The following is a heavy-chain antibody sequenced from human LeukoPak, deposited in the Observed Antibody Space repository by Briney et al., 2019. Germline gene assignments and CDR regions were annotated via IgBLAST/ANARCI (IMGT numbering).Heavy chain of an antibody. CDR2: ISSSGSTI. CDR3: AELGITMIGGV. V-gene: IGHV3-48*04. J-gene: IGHJ6*04. D-gene: IGHD3-10*02. CDR1: GFTFDNYW. Sequence: GGSLRLSCAGSGFTFDNYWMTWVRQAPGKGLEWVSYISSSGSTIYYADSVKGRFTISRDNAKNSLYLQMNSLRAEDTAVYYCAELGITMIGGVWGKGTTVTISS.